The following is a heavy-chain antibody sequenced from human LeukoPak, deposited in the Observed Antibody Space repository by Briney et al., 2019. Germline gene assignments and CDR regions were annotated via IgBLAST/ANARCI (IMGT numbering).Heavy chain of an antibody. CDR1: GASISDYY. Sequence: SETLSLTCTVAGASISDYYWSWIRKPPGKGLEWIGYISYSGSTNYNPSLKSRVTILVDTSKNQFSLKLRSVTAADTAMYYCARGGGMIIFDYWGQGTLVTVSS. D-gene: IGHD3-16*01. J-gene: IGHJ4*02. V-gene: IGHV4-59*01. CDR3: ARGGGMIIFDY. CDR2: ISYSGST.